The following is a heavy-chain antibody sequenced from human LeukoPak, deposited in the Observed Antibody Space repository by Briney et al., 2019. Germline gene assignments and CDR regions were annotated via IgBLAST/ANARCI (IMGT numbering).Heavy chain of an antibody. J-gene: IGHJ4*02. Sequence: SETLSLTCAVSASSISSVYYWAWIRPTPRKGLEGSVSIYNSGSTSYKQAPKRRVTISVDTSKSQFSLEVTSVTAADTAVYYCARNKSVVPASLGSTRRIVTTNYFDSWGQGTLVTVSS. CDR2: IYNSGST. CDR3: ARNKSVVPASLGSTRRIVTTNYFDS. CDR1: ASSISSVYY. D-gene: IGHD5-12*01. V-gene: IGHV4-38-2*01.